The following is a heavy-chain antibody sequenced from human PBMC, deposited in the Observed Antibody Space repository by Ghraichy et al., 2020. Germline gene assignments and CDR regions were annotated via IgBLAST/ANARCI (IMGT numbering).Heavy chain of an antibody. V-gene: IGHV4-4*07. J-gene: IGHJ5*02. CDR3: AGYSGSYYGVGDWFDP. Sequence: SETLSLTCTVSGGSISSYYWSWIRQAAGKGLEWIGRIYISGSTKYNPSLKSRVSMSVDTSKKQFSLKLSSVTAADTAVYYCAGYSGSYYGVGDWFDPWGQGTLVTVSS. D-gene: IGHD1-26*01. CDR1: GGSISSYY. CDR2: IYISGST.